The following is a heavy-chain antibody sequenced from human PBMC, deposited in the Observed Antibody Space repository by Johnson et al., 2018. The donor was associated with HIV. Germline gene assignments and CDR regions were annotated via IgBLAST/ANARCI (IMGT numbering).Heavy chain of an antibody. CDR1: GFTFSNYW. V-gene: IGHV3-74*02. Sequence: VQLVESGGGVVQPGRSLRLSCAASGFTFSNYWMHWVRQAPGKGLVWVSRVNNDGGDTIYADSVKGRFTISRDNAKNTLYLQMNSLRAEDTAMYFCARGGAFHAFDIWGQGTMVTVSS. CDR2: VNNDGGDT. D-gene: IGHD3-3*02. CDR3: ARGGAFHAFDI. J-gene: IGHJ3*02.